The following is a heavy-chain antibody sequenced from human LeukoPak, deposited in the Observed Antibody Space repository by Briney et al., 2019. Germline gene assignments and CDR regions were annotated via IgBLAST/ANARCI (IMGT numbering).Heavy chain of an antibody. D-gene: IGHD3-22*01. J-gene: IGHJ3*02. CDR2: INPNSGGS. CDR3: ARGFDYYDSSGYNSDAFDI. V-gene: IGHV1-2*02. CDR1: GYTFTGYY. Sequence: SVKVSCKASGYTFTGYYMHWVRQAPGQGLEWMGWINPNSGGSKYAQKFQGRVTMTRDTSISTAYMELSRLRYDDTAVYYCARGFDYYDSSGYNSDAFDIWGQGTMVTVSS.